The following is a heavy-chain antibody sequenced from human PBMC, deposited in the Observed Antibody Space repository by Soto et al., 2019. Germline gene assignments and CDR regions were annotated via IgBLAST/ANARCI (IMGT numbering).Heavy chain of an antibody. D-gene: IGHD3-16*01. J-gene: IGHJ4*02. CDR3: AIMLVDSLDH. Sequence: QVQLVQSGAEVKKPGASVKVSCKASGYMFTDYAVHWVRQAPGHSLDYMGWINADTGSTKLSQRFEGRLTVTRDTSATTVYMELSDLISEDTAVYFCAIMLVDSLDHWGQGALVTVSS. CDR1: GYMFTDYA. V-gene: IGHV1-3*01. CDR2: INADTGST.